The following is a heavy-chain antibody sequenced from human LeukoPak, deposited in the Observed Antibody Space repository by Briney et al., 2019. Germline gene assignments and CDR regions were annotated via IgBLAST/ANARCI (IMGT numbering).Heavy chain of an antibody. Sequence: GGSLRLSCAASGFTFSNAWMSWVRRAPGKGLEWVGRIKSKTDGGTTDYAAPVKGRFTISRDDSKNTLYLQMNSLKTEDTAVYYCTTEEGSYYYDSSGYRFDYWGQGTLVTVSS. CDR1: GFTFSNAW. CDR3: TTEEGSYYYDSSGYRFDY. V-gene: IGHV3-15*01. D-gene: IGHD3-22*01. J-gene: IGHJ4*02. CDR2: IKSKTDGGTT.